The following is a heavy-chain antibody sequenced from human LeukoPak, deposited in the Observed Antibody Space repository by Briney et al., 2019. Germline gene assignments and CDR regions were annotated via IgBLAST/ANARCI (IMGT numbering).Heavy chain of an antibody. CDR3: ARPLRQLLFTGWFHP. V-gene: IGHV4-59*01. D-gene: IGHD1-26*01. Sequence: SETLSLTCTVSGDFISSYDLNWIRQPPGKGLEWIGYVYHSGITNYNPSLKSRVTISVDTSNNQFSLRLTSLTAADTAVHYCARPLRQLLFTGWFHPWGQGTLVTVSS. CDR1: GDFISSYD. CDR2: VYHSGIT. J-gene: IGHJ5*02.